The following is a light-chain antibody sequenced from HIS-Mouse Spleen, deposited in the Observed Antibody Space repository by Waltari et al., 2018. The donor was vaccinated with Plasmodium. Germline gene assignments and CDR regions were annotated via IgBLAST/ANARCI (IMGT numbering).Light chain of an antibody. CDR2: EDS. J-gene: IGLJ3*02. CDR1: ALPKKN. CDR3: YSIDSSGNHRV. V-gene: IGLV3-10*01. Sequence: SYELPQPPSVSVSPGHTARITCSGDALPKKNADWYQQKSGQAPVLVIYEDSKRPSGIPERFSGSSSGTMATLTISGAQVEDEADYYCYSIDSSGNHRVFGGGTKLTVL.